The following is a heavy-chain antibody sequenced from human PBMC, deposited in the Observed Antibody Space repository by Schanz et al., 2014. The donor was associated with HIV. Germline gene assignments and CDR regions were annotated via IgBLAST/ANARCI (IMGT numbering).Heavy chain of an antibody. V-gene: IGHV1-2*02. Sequence: QLQLVQSGAGVKKPGASVKVSCKASAYTFTGYYMHWVRQAPGQGLEWIGWINPKSGDTNYAQKFQGRVTMTRDTAITTGYMELTRLRLDDTVVYYCARGGITGFFEVDYWGQGTQVTVSS. J-gene: IGHJ4*02. D-gene: IGHD1-1*01. CDR1: AYTFTGYY. CDR2: INPKSGDT. CDR3: ARGGITGFFEVDY.